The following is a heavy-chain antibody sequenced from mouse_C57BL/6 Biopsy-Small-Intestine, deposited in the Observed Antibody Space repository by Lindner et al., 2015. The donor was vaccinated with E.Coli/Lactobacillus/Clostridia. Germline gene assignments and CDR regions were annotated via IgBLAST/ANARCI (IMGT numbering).Heavy chain of an antibody. CDR3: ARGQTPSMYDV. J-gene: IGHJ1*01. Sequence: SVKVSCKTSGYSFTGYYLYWVRQAPGQGLEYMGRIRHNSGGPNIPQKFQGRVIITADTSVNTAYMELNNLRYDDTGVYYCARGQTPSMYDVWGQGTMVTVSS. V-gene: IGHV1-72*04. CDR1: GYSFTGYY. CDR2: IRHNSGGP.